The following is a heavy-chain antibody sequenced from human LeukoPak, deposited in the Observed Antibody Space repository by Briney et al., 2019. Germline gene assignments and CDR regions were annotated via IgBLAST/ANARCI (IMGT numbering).Heavy chain of an antibody. Sequence: GASVKVSCKASGYTFTSYGISWVRQAPGQGLEWMGWISAYNGNTNYAQKLQGRVTMTTDTSTSTAYMELRSLRSDDTAVYYCARVYDSSGYWVPRYYYYIDVWGKGTTVTVSS. D-gene: IGHD3-22*01. CDR1: GYTFTSYG. J-gene: IGHJ6*03. CDR3: ARVYDSSGYWVPRYYYYIDV. V-gene: IGHV1-18*01. CDR2: ISAYNGNT.